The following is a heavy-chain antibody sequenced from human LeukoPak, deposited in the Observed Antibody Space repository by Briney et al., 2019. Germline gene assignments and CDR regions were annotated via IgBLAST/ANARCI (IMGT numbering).Heavy chain of an antibody. J-gene: IGHJ4*02. V-gene: IGHV3-48*03. D-gene: IGHD5-12*01. Sequence: GGSLRLSCAASGFTFSSYEMNWVRQAPGKGLEWVSYISSSGSTIYYADSVKGRFTISRDNAKNSLYLQMNSPRAEDTAVYYCGRGGYVPYYFDYWGQGTLVTVSS. CDR2: ISSSGSTI. CDR1: GFTFSSYE. CDR3: GRGGYVPYYFDY.